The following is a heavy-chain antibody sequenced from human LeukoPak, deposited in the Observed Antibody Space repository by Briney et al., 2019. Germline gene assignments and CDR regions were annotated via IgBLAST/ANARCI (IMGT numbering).Heavy chain of an antibody. Sequence: GGSLRLSCAASGFTFSNYAMHWVRQAPGKGLEWVAVISYDGSNKYYADSVKGRFTISRDNSKNTLYLQMNSLRAEDTAVYYCAREDIVVAPAAMPDYWGQGTLVTVSS. J-gene: IGHJ4*02. CDR1: GFTFSNYA. V-gene: IGHV3-30*04. D-gene: IGHD2-2*01. CDR3: AREDIVVAPAAMPDY. CDR2: ISYDGSNK.